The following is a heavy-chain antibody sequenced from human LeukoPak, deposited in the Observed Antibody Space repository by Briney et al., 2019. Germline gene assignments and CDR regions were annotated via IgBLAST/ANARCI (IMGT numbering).Heavy chain of an antibody. V-gene: IGHV3-11*04. D-gene: IGHD7-27*01. Sequence: GGSLRLSCAVSGFTFSDYYMSWIRQAPGKGLEWVSYITTSGSTVLYADSVKGRFTISRDNAKNSLYLQMNSLRAEDTAVYYCARGNWGYWYFDLWGRGTLVTVSS. CDR3: ARGNWGYWYFDL. CDR2: ITTSGSTV. J-gene: IGHJ2*01. CDR1: GFTFSDYY.